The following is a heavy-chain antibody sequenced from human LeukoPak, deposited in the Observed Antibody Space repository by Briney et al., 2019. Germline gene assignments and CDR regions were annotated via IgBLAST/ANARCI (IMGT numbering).Heavy chain of an antibody. CDR2: ISYDGGDK. J-gene: IGHJ4*02. Sequence: PGGSLRLSCAASGFSFNNYAMYWVRQAPGKGLEWVAFISYDGGDKYYAESMKGRITISRDNAENTLYLQMNNLRADDTAFYFCVKEGVEYSYSYGDYWGQGTLVTVSS. CDR3: VKEGVEYSYSYGDY. D-gene: IGHD3-16*01. CDR1: GFSFNNYA. V-gene: IGHV3-30*18.